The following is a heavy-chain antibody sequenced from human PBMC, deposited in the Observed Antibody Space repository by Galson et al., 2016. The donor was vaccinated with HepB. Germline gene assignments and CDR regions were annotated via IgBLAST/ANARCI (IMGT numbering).Heavy chain of an antibody. CDR1: GFSLKTSGMR. Sequence: PALVKPTQTLTLTCPFSGFSLKTSGMRVSWIRQPPGKALEWLAFIYWNDDERYSPSLKSRLSITKDTSKNQVVLTMTNMDPVDTATYCCTRAVPAAPVNGAFDVWGQGTVVTVSS. CDR3: TRAVPAAPVNGAFDV. CDR2: IYWNDDE. J-gene: IGHJ3*01. V-gene: IGHV2-5*08. D-gene: IGHD2-2*01.